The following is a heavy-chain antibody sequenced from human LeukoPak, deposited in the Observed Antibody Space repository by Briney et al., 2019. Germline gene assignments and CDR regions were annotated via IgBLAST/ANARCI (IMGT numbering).Heavy chain of an antibody. CDR2: ISSNGGST. CDR3: ARAYGGYSSSPYNWLDP. J-gene: IGHJ5*02. CDR1: GFTFSSYA. Sequence: GGSLRLSCVASGFTFSSYAMHWVRQAPGKGLEYVSAISSNGGSTYYANSVKGRFTISRDNSKNTLYLQMGSLRAEDMAVYYCARAYGGYSSSPYNWLDPWGQGTLVTVSS. D-gene: IGHD6-6*01. V-gene: IGHV3-64*01.